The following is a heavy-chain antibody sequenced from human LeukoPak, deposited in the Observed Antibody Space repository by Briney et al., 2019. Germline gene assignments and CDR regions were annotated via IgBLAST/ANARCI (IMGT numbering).Heavy chain of an antibody. CDR2: INAGNGNT. D-gene: IGHD1-26*01. CDR3: ARGKVGATKDLDY. J-gene: IGHJ4*02. Sequence: ASVKVSCKASGYTFTSYAMHWVRHAPGKRLEWMGWINAGNGNTKYSQKFQGRVTITRDTSASTAYMELSSLRSEDTAVYYCARGKVGATKDLDYWGQGTLVTVSS. CDR1: GYTFTSYA. V-gene: IGHV1-3*01.